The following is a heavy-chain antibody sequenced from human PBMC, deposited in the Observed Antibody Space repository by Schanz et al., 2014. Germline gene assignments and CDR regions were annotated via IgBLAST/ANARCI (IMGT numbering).Heavy chain of an antibody. CDR1: GFTFSSYA. CDR3: AKDMNREATAPES. Sequence: QVQLVESGGGLVKPGGSLRLSCVASGFTFSSYAMSWVRQAPGKGLEWVSYISSSSIYTNYADSVKGRFTISRDNAKNSLYLQMNSLRAEDTAVYYCAKDMNREATAPESWGQGTLVVVSS. D-gene: IGHD5-12*01. J-gene: IGHJ5*02. V-gene: IGHV3-11*06. CDR2: ISSSSIYT.